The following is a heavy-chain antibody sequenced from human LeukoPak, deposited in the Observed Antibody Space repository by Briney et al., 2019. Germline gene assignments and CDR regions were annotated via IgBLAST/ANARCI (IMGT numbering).Heavy chain of an antibody. J-gene: IGHJ3*02. D-gene: IGHD2/OR15-2a*01. CDR2: IKQDGSEK. CDR3: AGQIVASFAFDI. V-gene: IGHV3-7*05. CDR1: GFTFSSYW. Sequence: PGGSLRLSCAASGFTFSSYWMSWVRQAPGKGLEWVANIKQDGSEKYYVDSVKGRFTISRHNSKNTLYLQMNSLRVDDTAVYYCAGQIVASFAFDIWGQGTMVTVSS.